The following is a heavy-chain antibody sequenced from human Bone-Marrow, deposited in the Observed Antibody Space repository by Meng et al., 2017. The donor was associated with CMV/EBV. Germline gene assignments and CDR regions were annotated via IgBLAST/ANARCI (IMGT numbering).Heavy chain of an antibody. CDR1: GYTFTSYG. CDR3: ATPLRGYSGYDY. CDR2: ISAYNGNT. Sequence: GGSLRLSCKASGYTFTSYGISWVRQAPGQGLEWMGWISAYNGNTNYAQKLQGRVTMTTDTSTSTAYMELRSLRSDDTAVYYCATPLRGYSGYDYWGQGTLVTVSS. D-gene: IGHD5-12*01. V-gene: IGHV1-18*01. J-gene: IGHJ4*02.